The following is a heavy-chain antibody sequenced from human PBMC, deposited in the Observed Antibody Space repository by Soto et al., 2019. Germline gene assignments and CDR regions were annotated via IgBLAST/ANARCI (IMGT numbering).Heavy chain of an antibody. D-gene: IGHD5-12*01. J-gene: IGHJ5*02. CDR3: ANMANTVRWLDP. Sequence: QVQLQESGPGLVKPSQTLSLTCTVSGGSISSGGYYWSWIRLHPGKGLEWIGYISYSGSTYYNPSLKSRVSISLDTSKNQFSLNLSSVTAADTAVYYCANMANTVRWLDPWGQGTLVTVSS. CDR1: GGSISSGGYY. CDR2: ISYSGST. V-gene: IGHV4-31*03.